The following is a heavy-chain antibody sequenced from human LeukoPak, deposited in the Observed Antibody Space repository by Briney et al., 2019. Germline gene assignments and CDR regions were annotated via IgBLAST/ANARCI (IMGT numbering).Heavy chain of an antibody. D-gene: IGHD5-24*01. J-gene: IGHJ4*02. Sequence: PSETLSLTCTVSGGSISSYYWSWIRQPPGKGLEWIGYIYYSGGTNYNPSLKSRVTISVDTSKNQFSLKLSSVTAADTAVYYCARVDGYNFGFDYWGQGTLVTVSS. V-gene: IGHV4-59*01. CDR3: ARVDGYNFGFDY. CDR2: IYYSGGT. CDR1: GGSISSYY.